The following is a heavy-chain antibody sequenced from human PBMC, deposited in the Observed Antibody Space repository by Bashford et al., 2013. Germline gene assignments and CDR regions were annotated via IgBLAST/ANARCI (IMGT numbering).Heavy chain of an antibody. CDR1: GYTFTSYD. Sequence: VASVKVSCKASGYTFTSYDISWVRQAPGQGLEWMGWISAYNGNTNYAQKLQGRVTMTTDTSTSTAYMELRSLRSDDTAVYYCARVGGAIGVAGAYYYYYGMDVWGQGTTVTVSS. J-gene: IGHJ6*02. CDR3: ARVGGAIGVAGAYYYYYGMDV. D-gene: IGHD6-19*01. CDR2: ISAYNGNT. V-gene: IGHV1-18*01.